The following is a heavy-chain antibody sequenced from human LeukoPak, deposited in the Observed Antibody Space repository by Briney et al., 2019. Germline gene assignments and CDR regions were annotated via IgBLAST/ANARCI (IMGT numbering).Heavy chain of an antibody. Sequence: ASVKVSCKASGYIFTRYGITWVRQAPGQGLEWMGWISPYNGNTNYAQKLQGRVTMSTDTSTSTAYMELRSLRSDDTAMYYCARDYFGSGPYYAFEIWGQGTMVTVSS. CDR3: ARDYFGSGPYYAFEI. D-gene: IGHD3-10*01. J-gene: IGHJ3*02. CDR2: ISPYNGNT. CDR1: GYIFTRYG. V-gene: IGHV1-18*01.